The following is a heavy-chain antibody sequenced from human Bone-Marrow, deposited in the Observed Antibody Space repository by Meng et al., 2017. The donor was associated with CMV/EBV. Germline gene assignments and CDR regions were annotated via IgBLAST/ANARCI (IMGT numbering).Heavy chain of an antibody. CDR3: AKDKRVVAAATAYYYGMDV. Sequence: GESLKISCAASGFTVSSNYMNWVRQAPGKGLEWVSVIYSGGDTYYADSVKGRFTISRDNFKNTLYLQMDSLRTEDTAVYYCAKDKRVVAAATAYYYGMDVWGQGTTVTVSS. J-gene: IGHJ6*02. V-gene: IGHV3-53*05. D-gene: IGHD6-13*01. CDR2: IYSGGDT. CDR1: GFTVSSNY.